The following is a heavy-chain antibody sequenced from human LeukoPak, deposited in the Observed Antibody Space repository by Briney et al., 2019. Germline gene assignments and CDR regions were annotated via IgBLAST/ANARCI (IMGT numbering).Heavy chain of an antibody. CDR1: GYTFTSYG. CDR3: ARVPYPSSFTVAPFDY. CDR2: ISAYNGNT. D-gene: IGHD6-19*01. J-gene: IGHJ4*02. Sequence: ASVKVSCKASGYTFTSYGISWVRQAPGQGLEWMGWISAYNGNTNYAQKLQGRVTITRDTSASTAYMELSSLRSEDTAVYYCARVPYPSSFTVAPFDYWGQGTLVTVSS. V-gene: IGHV1-18*01.